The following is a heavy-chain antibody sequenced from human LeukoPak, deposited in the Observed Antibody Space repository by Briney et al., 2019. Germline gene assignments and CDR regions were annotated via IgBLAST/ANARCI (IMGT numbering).Heavy chain of an antibody. Sequence: GGSLRLSCAASGFTFSSYWMSWVRQAPGKGLEWVANIKQDGSEKYYVDSVKGRFTISRDNAKNSLYLQMNSLRAEDTAVYYCARDGGQTTVTYYYYYGMDVWGQGTTVTVSS. D-gene: IGHD4-17*01. CDR2: IKQDGSEK. J-gene: IGHJ6*02. V-gene: IGHV3-7*01. CDR1: GFTFSSYW. CDR3: ARDGGQTTVTYYYYYGMDV.